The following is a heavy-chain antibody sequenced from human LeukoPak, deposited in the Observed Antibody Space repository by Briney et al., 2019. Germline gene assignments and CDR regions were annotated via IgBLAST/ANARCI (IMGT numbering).Heavy chain of an antibody. V-gene: IGHV1-2*06. CDR3: ARGPYDYVWGNYRYTGDAFDI. Sequence: GASVKVSCTASGYTFTAYYMHWVRQAPGQGLEWMGRINPDRGGTNYAQKFQGRVTMTRDKSISTAYMELTSLRSDDTAVYYCARGPYDYVWGNYRYTGDAFDIWGHGTVVTVSS. CDR1: GYTFTAYY. J-gene: IGHJ3*02. D-gene: IGHD3-16*02. CDR2: INPDRGGT.